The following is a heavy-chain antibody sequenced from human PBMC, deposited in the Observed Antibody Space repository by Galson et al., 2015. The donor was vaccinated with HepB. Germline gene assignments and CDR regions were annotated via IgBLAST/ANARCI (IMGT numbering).Heavy chain of an antibody. V-gene: IGHV3-30*18. J-gene: IGHJ4*02. D-gene: IGHD3-10*01. CDR2: ISYDGSNK. CDR1: GFTFSSYG. Sequence: SLRLSCAASGFTFSSYGMHWVRQAPGKGLEWVAVISYDGSNKYYADSVKGRFTISRDNSKNTLYLQMNSLRAEDTAVYYCAKLPGSYYGSGSFDYWGQGTLVTVSS. CDR3: AKLPGSYYGSGSFDY.